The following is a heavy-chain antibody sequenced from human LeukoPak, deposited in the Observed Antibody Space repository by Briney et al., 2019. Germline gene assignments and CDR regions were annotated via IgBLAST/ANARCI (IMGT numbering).Heavy chain of an antibody. CDR1: GGSISSNNW. J-gene: IGHJ5*02. CDR2: IYHSGGT. V-gene: IGHV4-4*02. D-gene: IGHD1-1*01. CDR3: ARHAVEAASRWFDP. Sequence: SETLSLTCGVSGGSISSNNWWSWLRQPPGEGLEWIGEIYHSGGTNYNPSLKSRVTMSVDTSKKQFSLKLSSVTAADTAVYYCARHAVEAASRWFDPWGQGTLVTVSS.